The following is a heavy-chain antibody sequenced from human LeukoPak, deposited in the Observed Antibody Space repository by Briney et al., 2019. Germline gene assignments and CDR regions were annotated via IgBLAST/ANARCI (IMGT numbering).Heavy chain of an antibody. J-gene: IGHJ5*02. V-gene: IGHV1-2*02. D-gene: IGHD5-24*01. Sequence: GASVKVSCKASGYTFTGYYIHWVRQAPGQGLEWVGYINPNTGGTHYAQQFEGRVTMTRDTSVRTAFMELSSLRSDDTAVYYCARDQGDGYDPWGQGTLVTVSS. CDR1: GYTFTGYY. CDR3: ARDQGDGYDP. CDR2: INPNTGGT.